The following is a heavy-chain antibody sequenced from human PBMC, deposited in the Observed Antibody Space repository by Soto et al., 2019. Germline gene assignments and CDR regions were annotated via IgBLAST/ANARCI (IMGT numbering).Heavy chain of an antibody. CDR1: GDSFSSDDYY. D-gene: IGHD2-21*02. Sequence: ESSETLSLTCTVSGDSFSSDDYYWSWIRQPPGKGLEWIGYISYRVDTYYSPSLKSRVTMSIDTSNNQFSLNVSSVTAADTAVYYCARVAGVAYCGGDCYHFDYWGQGTLVTVSS. CDR3: ARVAGVAYCGGDCYHFDY. V-gene: IGHV4-30-4*01. CDR2: ISYRVDT. J-gene: IGHJ4*02.